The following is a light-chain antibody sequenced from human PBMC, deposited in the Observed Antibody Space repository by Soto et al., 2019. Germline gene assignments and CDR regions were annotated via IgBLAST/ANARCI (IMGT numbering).Light chain of an antibody. CDR3: QQLIRFPTK. J-gene: IGKJ1*01. Sequence: IHLTHAPSFLSASILYRVTITCLASQDFSNFLAWYQQKPGKAPKLLMYLASTLQSGVPPRFSGTGSGTNFTLTISSLQPEDFATYYCQQLIRFPTKFGQGTKVDI. CDR1: QDFSNF. CDR2: LAS. V-gene: IGKV1-9*01.